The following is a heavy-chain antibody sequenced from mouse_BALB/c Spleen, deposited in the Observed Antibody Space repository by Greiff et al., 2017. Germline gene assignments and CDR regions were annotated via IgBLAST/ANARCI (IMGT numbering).Heavy chain of an antibody. D-gene: IGHD1-1*01. V-gene: IGHV1-7*01. CDR3: ALRYLFAY. Sequence: QVQLQQSGAELAKPGASVKMSCKASGYTFTSYWMHWVKQRPGQGLEWIGYINPSTGYTEYNQKFKDKATLTADKSSSTAYMQLSSLTSEDSAVYYGALRYLFAYWGQGTLVTVSA. CDR1: GYTFTSYW. J-gene: IGHJ3*01. CDR2: INPSTGYT.